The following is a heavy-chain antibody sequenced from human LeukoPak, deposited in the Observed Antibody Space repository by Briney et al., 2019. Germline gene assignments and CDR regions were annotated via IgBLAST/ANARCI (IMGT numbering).Heavy chain of an antibody. CDR3: ARGLSYDILTGYYSVTRNFDY. J-gene: IGHJ4*02. D-gene: IGHD3-9*01. CDR2: IWYDGSNK. Sequence: GGSLRLSCAASGFTFSSYGMHWVRQAPGKGLEGVAVIWYDGSNKYYADSVKGRFTISRDNSKNSLYLQMNSLRAEDTAVYYCARGLSYDILTGYYSVTRNFDYWGQGTLVTVSS. V-gene: IGHV3-33*01. CDR1: GFTFSSYG.